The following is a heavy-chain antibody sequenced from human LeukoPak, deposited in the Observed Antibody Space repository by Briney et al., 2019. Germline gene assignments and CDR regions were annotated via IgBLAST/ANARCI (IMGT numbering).Heavy chain of an antibody. CDR1: GFTFGDYA. J-gene: IGHJ4*02. V-gene: IGHV3-49*03. CDR3: TRDRGPPREIPFDY. Sequence: GGSLRLSCTASGFTFGDYAMNWFRQAPGKGLEWVGFIRSKAYGGTTEYAASVKGRFTISRDDSKSIAYLQMNSLKTEDTAVYYCTRDRGPPREIPFDYWGQGTLVTVSS. D-gene: IGHD3-10*01. CDR2: IRSKAYGGTT.